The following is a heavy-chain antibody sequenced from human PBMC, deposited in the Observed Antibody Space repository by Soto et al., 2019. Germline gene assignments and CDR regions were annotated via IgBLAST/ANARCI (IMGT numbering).Heavy chain of an antibody. Sequence: GGSLILSCGASGLPFSSYAMNLVRQAPGKGLEWVSSISGSGGSIHYADSVKGRFTVSRANSNNTLFLQMDSLRVEDTAVYYCAIDLWWYTHWGQGTLVTVSS. CDR2: ISGSGGSI. V-gene: IGHV3-23*01. J-gene: IGHJ4*02. CDR3: AIDLWWYTH. CDR1: GLPFSSYA. D-gene: IGHD2-15*01.